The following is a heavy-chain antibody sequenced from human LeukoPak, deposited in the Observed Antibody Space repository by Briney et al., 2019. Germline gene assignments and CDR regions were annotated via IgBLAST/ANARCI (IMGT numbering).Heavy chain of an antibody. V-gene: IGHV3-48*01. D-gene: IGHD3-10*01. CDR1: GFTFSSYG. CDR3: ARVPITMVRGVILRVYMDV. Sequence: GGSLRLSCAASGFTFSSYGMSWVRQAPGKGLEWVSYISSSSSTIYYADSVKGRFTISRDNAKNSLYLQMNSLRAEDTAVYYCARVPITMVRGVILRVYMDVWGKGTTVTVSS. CDR2: ISSSSSTI. J-gene: IGHJ6*03.